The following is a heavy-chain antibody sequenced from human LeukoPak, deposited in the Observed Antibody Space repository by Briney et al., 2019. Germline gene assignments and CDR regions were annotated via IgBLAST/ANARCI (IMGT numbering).Heavy chain of an antibody. CDR2: TSYDGSDT. CDR1: GLPFSSHG. V-gene: IGHV3-30*18. D-gene: IGHD3-10*01. J-gene: IGHJ4*02. CDR3: AKIRDASGSYYRPFAY. Sequence: PGRSLRLSCAASGLPFSSHGMHWVRQVPGRGLEWVALTSYDGSDTYYADSVKGRFTISRDNSKNTLYLQMNSLRIEDTAVYYCAKIRDASGSYYRPFAYWGQGTLVTVSS.